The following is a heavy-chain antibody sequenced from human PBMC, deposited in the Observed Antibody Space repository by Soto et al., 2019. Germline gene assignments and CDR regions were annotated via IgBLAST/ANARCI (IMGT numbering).Heavy chain of an antibody. CDR2: IGTAGDT. D-gene: IGHD6-6*01. Sequence: EVQLVESGGGLVQPGGSLRLSCAASGFTFSSYDMHWVRQATGKGLEWVSAIGTAGDTYYPGSVKGRFTISRENAKNSLYLQMNSLRAGDTAVYYCAREEGSSGYYYMYVWGKGTTVTVSS. J-gene: IGHJ6*03. V-gene: IGHV3-13*01. CDR3: AREEGSSGYYYMYV. CDR1: GFTFSSYD.